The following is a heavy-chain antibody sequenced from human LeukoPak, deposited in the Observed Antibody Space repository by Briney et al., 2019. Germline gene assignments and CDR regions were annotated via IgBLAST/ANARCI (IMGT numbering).Heavy chain of an antibody. CDR2: IVSDGSGT. D-gene: IGHD6-6*01. CDR1: GFTFSRYW. CDR3: ARAAYNSSPDY. V-gene: IGHV3-74*01. J-gene: IGHJ4*02. Sequence: GGSLRLSCAASGFTFSRYWMVWVRQTPEKGLVWVSYIVSDGSGTSYADSVKGRFTMSRDNAKDTLYLQIDSLRTEDTAVYYCARAAYNSSPDYWGQGTLVTVSS.